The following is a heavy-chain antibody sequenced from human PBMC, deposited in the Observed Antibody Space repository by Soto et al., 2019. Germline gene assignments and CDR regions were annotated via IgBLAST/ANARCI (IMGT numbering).Heavy chain of an antibody. V-gene: IGHV5-51*01. Sequence: GESLKISCKGSGYSFTSYWIGWVRQMPGKGLELMGIIYHGDSDTRYSPSFQGKVTISADKSISTAYLQWSSLEASDSAMYYCARLSPYGSGSPPDYWGQGTLVTISS. CDR3: ARLSPYGSGSPPDY. CDR2: IYHGDSDT. D-gene: IGHD3-10*01. J-gene: IGHJ4*02. CDR1: GYSFTSYW.